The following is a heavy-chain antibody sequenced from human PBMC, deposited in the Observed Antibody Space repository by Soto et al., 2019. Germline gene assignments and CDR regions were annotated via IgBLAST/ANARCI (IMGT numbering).Heavy chain of an antibody. CDR2: IIPILGIA. J-gene: IGHJ4*02. Sequence: QVQLVQSGAEVKKPRSSVKVSCKASGGTFSSYTISWVRQAPGQGLEWMGRIIPILGIANYAQKFQGRVTITADKATSTAYMELCSLRSEDTAVYYCAMEYCSSTSCYRDYWGQGTLVTVSS. D-gene: IGHD2-2*02. CDR1: GGTFSSYT. CDR3: AMEYCSSTSCYRDY. V-gene: IGHV1-69*02.